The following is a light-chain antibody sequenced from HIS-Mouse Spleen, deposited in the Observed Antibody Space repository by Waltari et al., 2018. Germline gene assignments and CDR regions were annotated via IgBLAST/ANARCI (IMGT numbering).Light chain of an antibody. CDR3: SSYAGSNNLV. CDR1: SSDVGGYNY. Sequence: QSALTQPPSASGSPGQSVTISCTGTSSDVGGYNYVSWYQQHPGKAPKLMLYEVSKRPPGVPDRFSGSKSVNTASLTVSGLQAEDEADYYCSSYAGSNNLVFGGGTKLTVL. V-gene: IGLV2-8*01. CDR2: EVS. J-gene: IGLJ2*01.